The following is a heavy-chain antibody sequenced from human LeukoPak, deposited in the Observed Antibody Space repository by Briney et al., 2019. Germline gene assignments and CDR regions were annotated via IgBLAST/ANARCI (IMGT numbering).Heavy chain of an antibody. CDR1: GYSFTSYG. D-gene: IGHD3-3*01. Sequence: ASVKVSCKASGYSFTSYGISWVRQAPGQGLEWIGWISTYNGNTKYPKRLQGRVTLTTDTSTSTAYMEVRSLRSDDTAVYYCARDYENWFDPWGQGTLVTVSS. V-gene: IGHV1-18*01. J-gene: IGHJ5*02. CDR2: ISTYNGNT. CDR3: ARDYENWFDP.